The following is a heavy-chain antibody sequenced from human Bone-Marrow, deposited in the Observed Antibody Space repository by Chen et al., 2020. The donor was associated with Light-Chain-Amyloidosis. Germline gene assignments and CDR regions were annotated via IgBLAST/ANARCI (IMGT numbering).Heavy chain of an antibody. CDR3: ARSPYDSSGYLFRWFAP. CDR2: INAVNGNT. CDR1: GYTFTTSG. J-gene: IGHJ5*02. D-gene: IGHD3-22*01. V-gene: IGHV1-3*01. Sequence: QVQLVQSGAEVKKPGASVTVSCKASGYTFTTSGIHWVRQAPGQSLEWMGWINAVNGNTRYSQKFQGRVTITRDTSATTAYMELSSLRSEDTAVYYCARSPYDSSGYLFRWFAPWGQGTQVTVSS.